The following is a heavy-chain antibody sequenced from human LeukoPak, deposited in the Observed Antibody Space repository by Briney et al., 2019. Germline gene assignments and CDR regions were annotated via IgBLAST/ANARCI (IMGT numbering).Heavy chain of an antibody. CDR1: GFTFSSYS. V-gene: IGHV3-21*01. D-gene: IGHD3-10*01. J-gene: IGHJ4*02. Sequence: PGGSLGLSCAASGFTFSSYSMNWVRQAPGKGLEWVSSISSSSSYIYYADSVKGRFTISRDNAKNSLYLQMNSLRAEDTAVYYCARDHKKTYYYGSGSYPSGYWGQGTLVTVSS. CDR3: ARDHKKTYYYGSGSYPSGY. CDR2: ISSSSSYI.